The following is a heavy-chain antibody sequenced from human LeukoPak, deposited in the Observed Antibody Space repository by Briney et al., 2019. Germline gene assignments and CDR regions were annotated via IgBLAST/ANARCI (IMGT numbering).Heavy chain of an antibody. CDR2: FDPEDGET. CDR3: ARGEGDSSSWPLNY. Sequence: ASVKVSCKVSGYTLTELSMHWVRQAPGKGLEWMGGFDPEDGETIYAQKFQGRVTMTEDTSTDTAYMELSSLRSEDTAVYYCARGEGDSSSWPLNYWGQGTLVPVSS. J-gene: IGHJ4*02. V-gene: IGHV1-24*01. D-gene: IGHD6-13*01. CDR1: GYTLTELS.